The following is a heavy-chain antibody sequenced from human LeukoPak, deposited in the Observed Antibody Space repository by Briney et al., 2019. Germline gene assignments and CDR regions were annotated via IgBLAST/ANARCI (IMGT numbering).Heavy chain of an antibody. CDR1: GYTFSAYY. CDR2: INPSNGDT. J-gene: IGHJ5*02. D-gene: IGHD3-3*01. V-gene: IGHV1-2*02. Sequence: ASVKVSCKASGYTFSAYYIHWVRQAPGQGLEWMAWINPSNGDTNYAQKFQGRVTMTRDTSISTAYMELTRLISDDTAVYYCARVDVLRFLEWSYEVPWGQGTLVTVSS. CDR3: ARVDVLRFLEWSYEVP.